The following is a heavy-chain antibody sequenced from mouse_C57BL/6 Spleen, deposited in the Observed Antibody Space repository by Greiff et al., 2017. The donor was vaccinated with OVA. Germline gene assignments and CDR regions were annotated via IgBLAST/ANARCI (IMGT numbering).Heavy chain of an antibody. CDR1: GYSITSGYY. CDR2: ISYDGSN. V-gene: IGHV3-6*01. J-gene: IGHJ1*03. CDR3: ARYQAHWYFDV. Sequence: EVKLQESGPGLVKPSQSLSLTCSVTGYSITSGYYWNWIRQFPGNKLEWMGYISYDGSNNYNPSLKNRISITRDTSKNQFFLKLNSVTTEDTATYYCARYQAHWYFDVWGTGTTVTVSS. D-gene: IGHD3-2*02.